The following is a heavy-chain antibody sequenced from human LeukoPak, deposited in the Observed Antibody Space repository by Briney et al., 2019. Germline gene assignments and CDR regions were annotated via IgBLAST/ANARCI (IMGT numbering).Heavy chain of an antibody. V-gene: IGHV3-23*01. Sequence: GGSLRLSCAASGFTFSSYAMTWVRQAPGKGLEWVSSISGSGDYTNYAGSVKGRFTISRDNSKNTLYLQMNSLRAEDTAVYYCARGANLKYSSSWYYYYYMDVWGKGTTVTVSS. J-gene: IGHJ6*03. CDR1: GFTFSSYA. D-gene: IGHD6-13*01. CDR2: ISGSGDYT. CDR3: ARGANLKYSSSWYYYYYMDV.